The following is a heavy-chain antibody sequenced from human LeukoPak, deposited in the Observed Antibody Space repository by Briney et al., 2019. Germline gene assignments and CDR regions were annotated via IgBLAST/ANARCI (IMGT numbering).Heavy chain of an antibody. CDR2: IYYSGST. CDR1: GGSISSGGYY. Sequence: SETLSLTCTVSGGSISSGGYYWSWIRQHPGKCLEWIGYIYYSGSTYYNPSLKSRVTISVDTSKNQFSLKLSSVTAADTAVYYCARYTVLLWPHDAFDIWGQGTMVTVSS. CDR3: ARYTVLLWPHDAFDI. D-gene: IGHD3-10*01. J-gene: IGHJ3*02. V-gene: IGHV4-31*03.